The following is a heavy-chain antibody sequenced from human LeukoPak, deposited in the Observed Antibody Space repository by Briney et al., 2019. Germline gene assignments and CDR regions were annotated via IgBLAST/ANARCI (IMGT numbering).Heavy chain of an antibody. CDR2: ISSSSSYI. Sequence: NSGGSLRLSCAASGFTFSSYSMNWVRQAPGKGLEWVSSISSSSSYIYYADSVKGRFTISRDNAKNSLYLQMNSLRAEDTAVYYCARSGSSGEGGDYWGQGTLVTVSS. CDR3: ARSGSSGEGGDY. CDR1: GFTFSSYS. V-gene: IGHV3-21*01. J-gene: IGHJ4*02. D-gene: IGHD6-13*01.